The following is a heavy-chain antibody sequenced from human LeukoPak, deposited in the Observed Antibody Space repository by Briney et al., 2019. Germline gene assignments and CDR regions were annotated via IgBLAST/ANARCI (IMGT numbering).Heavy chain of an antibody. CDR3: ARGYQVKSY. D-gene: IGHD3-16*02. V-gene: IGHV4-38-2*02. Sequence: SETLSLTCTVSGYSISSGYYWGWIRQPPGKGLEWIGSIYHSGNTYYNPSLKSRVTISVDTSKNQFSLKLSSVTAADTAVYYCARGYQVKSYWGQGTLVTVSS. J-gene: IGHJ4*02. CDR2: IYHSGNT. CDR1: GYSISSGYY.